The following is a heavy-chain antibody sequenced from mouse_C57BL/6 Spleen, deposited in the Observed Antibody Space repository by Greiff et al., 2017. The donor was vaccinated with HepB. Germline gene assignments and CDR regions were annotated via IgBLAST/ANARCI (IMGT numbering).Heavy chain of an antibody. CDR1: GYAFSSYW. J-gene: IGHJ2*01. V-gene: IGHV1-80*01. CDR2: IYPGDGDT. D-gene: IGHD1-1*01. CDR3: AREGHYGSFYYFDY. Sequence: QVQLQQSGAELVKPGASVKISCKASGYAFSSYWMNWVKQRPGKGLEWIGQIYPGDGDTNYNGKFKGKATLTADKSSSTAYMQLSSLTSEDSAVYFCAREGHYGSFYYFDYWGQGTTLTVSS.